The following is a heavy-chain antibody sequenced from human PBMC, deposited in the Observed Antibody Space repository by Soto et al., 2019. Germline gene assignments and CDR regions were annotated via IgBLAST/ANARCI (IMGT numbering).Heavy chain of an antibody. V-gene: IGHV1-3*05. D-gene: IGHD2-21*02. CDR1: GYTFTSYA. J-gene: IGHJ4*02. CDR2: INAGNGNT. CDR3: ARSIVVVTALDY. Sequence: QVQLVQSGAEEKKPGASVKVSCKASGYTFTSYAMHWVRQAPGQRLEWMGRINAGNGNTKYSQKFQGRVTITRDTSASTAYMVLSSLRSEDTAVYYCARSIVVVTALDYWGQGTLVTVSS.